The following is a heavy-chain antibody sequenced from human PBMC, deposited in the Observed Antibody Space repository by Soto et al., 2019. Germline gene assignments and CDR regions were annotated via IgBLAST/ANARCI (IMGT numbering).Heavy chain of an antibody. J-gene: IGHJ4*02. CDR1: GFTFSTYW. Sequence: EVQLVESGGGLVQPGGSLRLSCAASGFTFSTYWMHWVRQAPGRGLVWVSHINIDGSTTSYGDSVKGRFTVSRDNAKNTLFLQMNSLRVDDTAVYYCARGRNPWVGFGDSWGQGILVTVSS. CDR3: ARGRNPWVGFGDS. CDR2: INIDGSTT. D-gene: IGHD3-16*01. V-gene: IGHV3-74*01.